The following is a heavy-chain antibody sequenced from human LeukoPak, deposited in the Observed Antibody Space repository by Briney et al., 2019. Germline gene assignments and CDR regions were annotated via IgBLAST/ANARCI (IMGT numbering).Heavy chain of an antibody. CDR2: ISAYNGNT. D-gene: IGHD3-22*01. J-gene: IGHJ4*02. V-gene: IGHV1-18*01. CDR1: GYTFTSFG. Sequence: ASVKVSCKASGYTFTSFGISCVRQAPGQGLEWMGWISAYNGNTNYAQKLQGRVTMTTDTSTSTAYMELRSLRSDDTAVYYCARAYYESSAYRHAVYFDYWGQGTLVTVSS. CDR3: ARAYYESSAYRHAVYFDY.